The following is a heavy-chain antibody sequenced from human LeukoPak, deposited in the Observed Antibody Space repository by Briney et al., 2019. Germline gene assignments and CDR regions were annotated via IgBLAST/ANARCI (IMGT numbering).Heavy chain of an antibody. CDR1: GYTLTFYH. D-gene: IGHD1-7*01. V-gene: IGHV1-2*02. CDR3: ASMVELRFDY. CDR2: INPNSGGT. J-gene: IGHJ4*02. Sequence: GASVKVSCKASGYTLTFYHMHWVRQAPGQGLEWMGWINPNSGGTNYAQKFEGRVTMTRDTSISKAYMELSRLRSDDTAVYSCASMVELRFDYWGQGTLVTVSS.